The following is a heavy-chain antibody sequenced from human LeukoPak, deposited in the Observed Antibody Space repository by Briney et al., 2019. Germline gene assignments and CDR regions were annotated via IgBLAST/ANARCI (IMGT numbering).Heavy chain of an antibody. CDR2: ISSDGSNK. V-gene: IGHV3-30*03. CDR3: ARVGLGEEAFDI. J-gene: IGHJ3*02. CDR1: GFTFSNYG. D-gene: IGHD3-10*01. Sequence: SGRSLRLSCAASGFTFSNYGMHCVRQAPGKGLEWVAVISSDGSNKYYADSVKGRFTISRDNSKNTLYLQVNSLRAEDTAVYYCARVGLGEEAFDIWGQRTMVTVSS.